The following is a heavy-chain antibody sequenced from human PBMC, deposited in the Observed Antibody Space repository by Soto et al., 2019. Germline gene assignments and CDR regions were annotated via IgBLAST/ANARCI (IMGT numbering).Heavy chain of an antibody. CDR1: GASVASDDYY. CDR2: IYHSGST. D-gene: IGHD3-22*01. J-gene: IGHJ4*02. V-gene: IGHV4-30-4*01. CDR3: ARDPIFYYASSGYGGSYFDS. Sequence: SETRSLTCAVSGASVASDDYYWSWIRQPPGKGLEWIGYIYHSGSTYYNPSLKSRVSISIDTSQNQFSLKLTSLTAADTAVYYCARDPIFYYASSGYGGSYFDSWGQGSRVTVSS.